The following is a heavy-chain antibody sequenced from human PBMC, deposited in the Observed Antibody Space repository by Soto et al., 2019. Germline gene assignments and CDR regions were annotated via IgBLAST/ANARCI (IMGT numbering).Heavy chain of an antibody. D-gene: IGHD6-6*01. CDR3: LRDRPVPQHYFDF. CDR1: EFTLSHCW. CDR2: VKQDGSET. V-gene: IGHV3-7*01. J-gene: IGHJ4*02. Sequence: VSLRLSCAASEFTLSHCWMTCVRKAPGKGLEWVAKVKQDGSETSYADSVKVRFSISRDIAKNTVYLQMDSLRVEYTAVYYCLRDRPVPQHYFDFWGQINMITVSS.